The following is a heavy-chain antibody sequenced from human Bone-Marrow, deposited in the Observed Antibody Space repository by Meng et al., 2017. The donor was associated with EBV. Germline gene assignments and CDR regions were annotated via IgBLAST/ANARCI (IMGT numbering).Heavy chain of an antibody. V-gene: IGHV1-69*01. CDR2: LIPMSGAP. D-gene: IGHD3-10*01. CDR1: GGTFRSDA. Sequence: QVELQQFGAEVKKPGSSVKVSCRTSGGTFRSDAVSWVRQAPGQGLEWMGGLIPMSGAPHYAQKFQDRVTIIADESTSTHSMELNNLRFEDTAMYYCASESGRGFTPDYWGQGTLVTVSS. J-gene: IGHJ4*02. CDR3: ASESGRGFTPDY.